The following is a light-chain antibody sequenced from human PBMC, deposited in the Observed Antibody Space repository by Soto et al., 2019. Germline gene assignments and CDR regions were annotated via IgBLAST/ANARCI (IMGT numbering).Light chain of an antibody. V-gene: IGKV3-20*01. CDR1: QSVTRSY. J-gene: IGKJ1*01. Sequence: EIVLTQSPGTLSLSPGERATLSCRASQSVTRSYLGWYQQKPGRAPRLLIYDASKRATGIPARFSGSGSGTDFALTISRLEAEDFAVYYCQQYGSSHRTFGQGTKVEIK. CDR2: DAS. CDR3: QQYGSSHRT.